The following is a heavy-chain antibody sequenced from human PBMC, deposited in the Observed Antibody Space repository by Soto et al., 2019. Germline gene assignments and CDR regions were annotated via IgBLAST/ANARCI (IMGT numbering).Heavy chain of an antibody. CDR3: ARGSHFDFSSGYADSFDV. V-gene: IGHV4-34*01. CDR1: GRSFSGYY. D-gene: IGHD3-3*01. J-gene: IGHJ3*01. Sequence: PSETLSLTCAVYGRSFSGYYWGRFRQPPGKGLEWIGEAKHSGNVNYNPSLQTRLTVSEDTSKNQFSLKLSSTTAADTAMYYCARGSHFDFSSGYADSFDVWGQGKMVT. CDR2: AKHSGNV.